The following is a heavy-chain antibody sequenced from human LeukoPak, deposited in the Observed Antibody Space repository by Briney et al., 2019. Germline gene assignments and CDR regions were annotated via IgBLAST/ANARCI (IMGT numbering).Heavy chain of an antibody. CDR3: ASQTNIVATIDGAFDI. Sequence: ASVKVSCKASRGTFSSYAISWVRQAPGQGLEWMVGIIPIFGTANYAQKFQGRVTITADKSTSTAYMELSSLRSEDTAVYYCASQTNIVATIDGAFDIWGQGTMVTVSS. J-gene: IGHJ3*02. CDR2: IIPIFGTA. D-gene: IGHD5-12*01. V-gene: IGHV1-69*06. CDR1: RGTFSSYA.